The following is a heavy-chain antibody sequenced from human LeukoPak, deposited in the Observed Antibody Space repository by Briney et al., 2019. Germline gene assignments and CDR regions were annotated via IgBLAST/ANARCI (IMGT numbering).Heavy chain of an antibody. CDR3: ARANYYGSGRAAFDI. D-gene: IGHD3-10*01. Sequence: PGGSLRLSCAASEFTFSSYWMHWVRQAPGKGLVWVSRINSDGSSTSYADSVKGRFTISRDNAKNTLYLQMNSLRAEDTAVYYCARANYYGSGRAAFDIWGQGTMVTVSS. CDR2: INSDGSST. V-gene: IGHV3-74*01. CDR1: EFTFSSYW. J-gene: IGHJ3*02.